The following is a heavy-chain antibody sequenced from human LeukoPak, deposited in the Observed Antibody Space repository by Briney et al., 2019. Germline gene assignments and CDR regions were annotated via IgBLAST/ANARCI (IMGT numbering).Heavy chain of an antibody. J-gene: IGHJ6*02. CDR3: ARAPTDYDSPRGLYYYGMDV. D-gene: IGHD3-22*01. V-gene: IGHV3-11*01. Sequence: KPGGSLRLSCAASGFTFSDYYMSWIRQAPGKGLEWVSYISSSGSTIYYADSVKGRFTISRDNAKNSLYLQMNSLRAEDTAVYYCARAPTDYDSPRGLYYYGMDVWGQGTTVTVSS. CDR2: ISSSGSTI. CDR1: GFTFSDYY.